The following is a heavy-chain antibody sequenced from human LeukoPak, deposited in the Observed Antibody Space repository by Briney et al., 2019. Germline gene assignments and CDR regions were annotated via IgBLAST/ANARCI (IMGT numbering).Heavy chain of an antibody. Sequence: SQPLSLPWTVPGCSISSGRYYWSWIRQHPGKGLEWIGCIYYGGSTHYNPYLKSRVTISVVTSKNQFSLKLSSVTAAVTAVYSCASEGATVYYGSWTPGFCGRGQ. D-gene: IGHD3-10*01. V-gene: IGHV4-31*02. CDR1: GCSISSGRYY. CDR3: ASEGATVYYGSWTPGFCG. J-gene: IGHJ1*01. CDR2: IYYGGST.